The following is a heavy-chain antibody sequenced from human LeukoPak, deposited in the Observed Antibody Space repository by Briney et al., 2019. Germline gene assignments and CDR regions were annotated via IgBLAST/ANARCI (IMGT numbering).Heavy chain of an antibody. V-gene: IGHV4-39*01. Sequence: SETLSLTCTVSGGSISSSSYYWGWIRQPPGKGLEWIGSIYYSGSTYYNPSLKRRVTISVDTSKNQFSLKLSSVTAADTAVYYCARHLRFLEWLSYYYYYGMDVWGQGTTVTVSS. CDR3: ARHLRFLEWLSYYYYYGMDV. J-gene: IGHJ6*02. D-gene: IGHD3-3*01. CDR1: GGSISSSSYY. CDR2: IYYSGST.